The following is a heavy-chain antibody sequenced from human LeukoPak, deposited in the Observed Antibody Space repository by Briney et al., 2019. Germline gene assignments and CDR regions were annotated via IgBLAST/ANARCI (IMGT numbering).Heavy chain of an antibody. J-gene: IGHJ4*02. CDR2: IYYSGST. CDR3: AGIVGATLFDY. D-gene: IGHD1-26*01. CDR1: GGSISSYY. Sequence: PSETLSLTCAVSGGSISSYYWGWIRQPPGKGLEWIGSIYYSGSTYYNPSLKSRVTISVDTSKNQFSLKLSSVTAADTAVYYCAGIVGATLFDYWGQGTLVTVSS. V-gene: IGHV4-39*07.